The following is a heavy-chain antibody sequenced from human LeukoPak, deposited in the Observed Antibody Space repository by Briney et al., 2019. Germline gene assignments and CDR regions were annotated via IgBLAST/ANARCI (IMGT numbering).Heavy chain of an antibody. V-gene: IGHV1-69*05. Sequence: SVKVSCKASGGTFSSYAISWVRQAPGQGLEWMGGIIPIFGTANYAQKFQGRVTITTDESTSTAYMELSSLRSEDTAVYYCASSPPRGGYNWDYWGQGTLVTVSS. CDR2: IIPIFGTA. CDR1: GGTFSSYA. D-gene: IGHD5-24*01. J-gene: IGHJ4*02. CDR3: ASSPPRGGYNWDY.